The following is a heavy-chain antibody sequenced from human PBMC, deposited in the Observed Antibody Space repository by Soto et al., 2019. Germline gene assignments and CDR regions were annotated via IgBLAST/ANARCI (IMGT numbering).Heavy chain of an antibody. Sequence: GESLKISCKGSGYSFTSYWIGWVRQMPGKGLEWMGIIYPGDSDTRYSPSFQGQVTISADKSISTAYLQWSSLKASDTAMYYCARQTHDSSGYYYYFDYWGQGTLVTVSS. CDR3: ARQTHDSSGYYYYFDY. J-gene: IGHJ4*02. D-gene: IGHD3-22*01. V-gene: IGHV5-51*01. CDR2: IYPGDSDT. CDR1: GYSFTSYW.